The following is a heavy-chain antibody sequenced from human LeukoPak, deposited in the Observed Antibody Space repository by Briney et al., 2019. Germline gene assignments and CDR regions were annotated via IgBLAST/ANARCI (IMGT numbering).Heavy chain of an antibody. D-gene: IGHD3-10*01. CDR2: LYSGDNT. V-gene: IGHV3-66*04. CDR1: GFTVSSNH. J-gene: IGHJ4*02. CDR3: ARQNSVTMAFDY. Sequence: GGSLRLSCAASGFTVSSNHVSWVRQAPGKGLEWVSVLYSGDNTYYADSVKGRFTISRDNSKNTLYLQMNSLRAGDTAVYYCARQNSVTMAFDYWGQGTLVTVSS.